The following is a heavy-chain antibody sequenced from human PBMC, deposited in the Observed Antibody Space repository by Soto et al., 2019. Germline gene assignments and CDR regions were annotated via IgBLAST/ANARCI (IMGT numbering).Heavy chain of an antibody. J-gene: IGHJ6*02. V-gene: IGHV3-43*01. CDR2: ISWDGGST. Sequence: GGSLRLSCAASGFTFDDYTMHWVRQAPGKGLEWVSLISWDGGSTYYADSVKGRFTISRDNSKNSLYLQMNSLRTEDTALYYCAKDIASRIAVARGYYYGMAVWGQGTTVTVSS. CDR3: AKDIASRIAVARGYYYGMAV. D-gene: IGHD6-19*01. CDR1: GFTFDDYT.